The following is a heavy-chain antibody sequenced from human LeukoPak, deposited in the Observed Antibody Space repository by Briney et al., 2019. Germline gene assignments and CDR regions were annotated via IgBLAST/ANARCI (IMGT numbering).Heavy chain of an antibody. V-gene: IGHV3-30*03. CDR2: ISYAESNK. J-gene: IGHJ4*02. CDR3: ARDSSSSFDY. CDR1: GFTFSSYA. Sequence: GVLRLSCAASGFTFSSYAMHWVRQAPGKGLEWVAVISYAESNKYYADSVKGRFTISRDNSKNTLYLQMNSLRAEDTAVYYCARDSSSSFDYWGQGTLVTVSS. D-gene: IGHD6-6*01.